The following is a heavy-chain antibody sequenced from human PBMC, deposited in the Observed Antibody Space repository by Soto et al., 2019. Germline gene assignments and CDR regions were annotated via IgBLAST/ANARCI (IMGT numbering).Heavy chain of an antibody. CDR1: GYSFISSA. CDR2: MNPNSGNA. D-gene: IGHD3-10*01. V-gene: IGHV1-8*01. Sequence: QVPLVQSGAEVKKPGASVKVSCKASGYSFISSAFNWVRQAPGQGLEWMGWMNPNSGNAGYAEKFQGRITMTRNTSISTAYMELSSLTSEDTAVYFCARGGVVRGVLRRLDPWGQGTLVTVSS. J-gene: IGHJ5*02. CDR3: ARGGVVRGVLRRLDP.